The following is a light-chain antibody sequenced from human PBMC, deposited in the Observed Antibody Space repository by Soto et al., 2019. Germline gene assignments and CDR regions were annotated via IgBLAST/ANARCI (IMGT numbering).Light chain of an antibody. CDR1: QSVSSY. CDR2: DAS. Sequence: EIVLTQSPATLSLPPGERATLSCRASQSVSSYLAWYQQKPGQAPRLLTYDASSRAPGIPARFSGSGSGTDFTLTISSLEPENFAVYYCQQRSSPLTFGGGTKVEIK. CDR3: QQRSSPLT. V-gene: IGKV3-11*01. J-gene: IGKJ4*01.